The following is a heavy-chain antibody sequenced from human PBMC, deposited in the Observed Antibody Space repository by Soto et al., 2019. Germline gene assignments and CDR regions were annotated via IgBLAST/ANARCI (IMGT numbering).Heavy chain of an antibody. V-gene: IGHV5-10-1*01. D-gene: IGHD3-22*01. CDR3: ARHLSYDSSGYYYYGMDV. Sequence: GESLKISCKGSGYSFTSYWISWVRQMPGKGLGWMGRIDPSDSYTNYSPSFQGHVTISADKSISTAYLQWSSLKASDTAMYYCARHLSYDSSGYYYYGMDVWGQGTTVTVSS. J-gene: IGHJ6*02. CDR1: GYSFTSYW. CDR2: IDPSDSYT.